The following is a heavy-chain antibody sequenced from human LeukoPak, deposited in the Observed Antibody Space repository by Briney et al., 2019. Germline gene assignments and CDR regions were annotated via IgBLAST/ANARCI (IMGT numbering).Heavy chain of an antibody. Sequence: GGSLRLSCAASGFTFDDYGMSWVRQAPGKGLEWVSLISWDGGSTYYADSVKGRFTISRDNSKNSLYLQMNSLRTEDTALYYCAKDRGFWGAGWGVMDVWGKGTTVTVSS. J-gene: IGHJ6*04. V-gene: IGHV3-43*02. CDR2: ISWDGGST. CDR3: AKDRGFWGAGWGVMDV. D-gene: IGHD3-16*01. CDR1: GFTFDDYG.